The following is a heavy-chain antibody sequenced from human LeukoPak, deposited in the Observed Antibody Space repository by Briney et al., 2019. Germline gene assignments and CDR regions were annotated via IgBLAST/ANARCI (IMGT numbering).Heavy chain of an antibody. Sequence: GGSLRLSCAASGFTFSSHAMSWVRQAPGKGLEWVSAISGSGGSTYYADSVKGRFTISRDNSKNTLYLQMNSLRAEDTAVYYCAKDTGYSYGLGYWGQGTLVTVSS. D-gene: IGHD5-18*01. CDR1: GFTFSSHA. V-gene: IGHV3-23*01. CDR2: ISGSGGST. J-gene: IGHJ4*02. CDR3: AKDTGYSYGLGY.